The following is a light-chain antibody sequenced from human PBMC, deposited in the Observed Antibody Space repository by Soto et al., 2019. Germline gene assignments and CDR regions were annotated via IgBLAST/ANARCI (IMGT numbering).Light chain of an antibody. Sequence: QLVLTQPPSASASLGASVTLTCTLSSGYRNYEVDWYQQRPGKGPRFGMRVGTGGIVGSKGDGIPDRFSVLGSGLNRYLTIRNIQEEDESDYHCGAEHGSGRSFVYVFGTGTKLTVL. CDR2: VGTGGIVG. J-gene: IGLJ1*01. CDR1: SGYRNYE. CDR3: GAEHGSGRSFVYV. V-gene: IGLV9-49*01.